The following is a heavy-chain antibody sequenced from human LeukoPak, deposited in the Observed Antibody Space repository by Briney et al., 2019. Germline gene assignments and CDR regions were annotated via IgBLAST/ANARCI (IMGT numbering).Heavy chain of an antibody. CDR2: ISGGGGGT. V-gene: IGHV3-23*01. D-gene: IGHD1-26*01. J-gene: IGHJ4*02. CDR3: VKDLGRYRNNCFDY. CDR1: GFTFSTYA. Sequence: GGSLRLSCAASGFTFSTYAMSWVRQAPEKGLEWVSTISGGGGGTYSADSVKGRFTISRDDSKNTLYLQMNSLRAEDTAVYYCVKDLGRYRNNCFDYWGQGTLVTVSS.